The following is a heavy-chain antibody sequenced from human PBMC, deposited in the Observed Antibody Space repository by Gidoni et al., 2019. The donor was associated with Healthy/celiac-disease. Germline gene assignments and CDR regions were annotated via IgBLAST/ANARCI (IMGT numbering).Heavy chain of an antibody. Sequence: QVQLQQWGAGLLKPSETLSLTCAVYGGSFSGYYWSWSRQPPGKGLAWIGEINHSGSTISVDTSKNQFSLKLSSVTAADTAVYYCARGGYDFWSGYRDLYYYYGMDVWGQGTTVTVSS. J-gene: IGHJ6*02. V-gene: IGHV4-34*01. CDR2: INHSG. CDR3: ARGGYDFWSGYRDLYYYYGMDV. D-gene: IGHD3-3*01. CDR1: GGSFSGYY.